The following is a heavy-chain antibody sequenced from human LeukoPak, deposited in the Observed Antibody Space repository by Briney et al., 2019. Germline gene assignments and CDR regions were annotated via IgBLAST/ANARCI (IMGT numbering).Heavy chain of an antibody. CDR1: GGSISSGGYY. J-gene: IGHJ3*02. Sequence: SQTLSLTCTVSGGSISSGGYYWSWIRQHPGKGLEWIGYIYYSGSTNYNPSLKSRVTISVDTSKNQFSLKLSSVTAADTAVYYCARDVDGYNPEAFDIRGQGTMVTVSS. CDR2: IYYSGST. D-gene: IGHD5-24*01. CDR3: ARDVDGYNPEAFDI. V-gene: IGHV4-31*03.